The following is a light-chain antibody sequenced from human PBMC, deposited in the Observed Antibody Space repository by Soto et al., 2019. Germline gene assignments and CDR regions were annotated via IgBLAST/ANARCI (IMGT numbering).Light chain of an antibody. CDR3: LQDYYFPYT. CDR1: QGIRVD. V-gene: IGKV1-6*01. CDR2: AAA. Sequence: AIQMTQSPPSLSASVGDSVIVTCRASQGIRVDVGWLQQRPGHAPNLLIYAAATLHTGVPSTFTCSGSGTDFTLTSNDLQAEDVATYFCLQDYYFPYTFGQGTKREI. J-gene: IGKJ2*01.